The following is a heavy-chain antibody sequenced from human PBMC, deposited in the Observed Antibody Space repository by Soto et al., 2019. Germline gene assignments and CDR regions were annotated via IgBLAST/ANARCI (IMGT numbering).Heavy chain of an antibody. CDR2: IIPMFGTV. D-gene: IGHD1-1*01. Sequence: QVQLVQSGAEVKKPGSTVKVSCKASGGTFNSYAFSWERQAPGQGLEWVGGIIPMFGTVNYAQKFQGRVTITADQSTTTAYMALSSLSSNHTAVYYCARVPGTNYFYGMEVWGQGTTVTVFS. CDR1: GGTFNSYA. J-gene: IGHJ6*02. CDR3: ARVPGTNYFYGMEV. V-gene: IGHV1-69*01.